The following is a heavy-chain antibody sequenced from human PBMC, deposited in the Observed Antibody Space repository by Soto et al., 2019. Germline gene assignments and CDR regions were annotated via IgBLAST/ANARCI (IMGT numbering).Heavy chain of an antibody. Sequence: ASVKVSCKASGYTFTSYGISWVRQAPGQGLEWMGWISAYNGNTNYAQKLQGRVTMTTYTSTSTAYMELRSLRSDDTAVYYCARDIVVVTAIGAFDISGQGTMVTVSS. D-gene: IGHD2-21*02. CDR3: ARDIVVVTAIGAFDI. CDR1: GYTFTSYG. V-gene: IGHV1-18*01. CDR2: ISAYNGNT. J-gene: IGHJ3*02.